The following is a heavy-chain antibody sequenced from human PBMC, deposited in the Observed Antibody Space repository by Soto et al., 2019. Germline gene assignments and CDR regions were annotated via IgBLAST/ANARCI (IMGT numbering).Heavy chain of an antibody. Sequence: HVQLVQSGSEMKKPGSSVRVSCKASGDSFRSYSLSWVRQAPGQGLEWIGGFIPIFGTPKYAQKFQGRLTISAGESTSTVSMDLSSLRSEDTAVYYCAWARGVVDNYYYYGMDVWGQGTTVTVSS. D-gene: IGHD3-22*01. CDR3: AWARGVVDNYYYYGMDV. CDR1: GDSFRSYS. CDR2: FIPIFGTP. J-gene: IGHJ6*02. V-gene: IGHV1-69*01.